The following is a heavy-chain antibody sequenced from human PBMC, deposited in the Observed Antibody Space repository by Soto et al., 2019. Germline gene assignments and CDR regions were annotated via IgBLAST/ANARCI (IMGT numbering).Heavy chain of an antibody. V-gene: IGHV3-30-3*01. CDR3: PQSIAVAGTSGEYFDY. CDR2: ISYDGSNK. CDR1: GFTFSSYA. Sequence: SLRLSCAASGFTFSSYAMHWVRQAPGKGLEWVAVISYDGSNKYYADSVKGRFTISRDNSKNTLYLQMNSLRAEDTAVYYCPQSIAVAGTSGEYFDYWGQGTLVTVSS. J-gene: IGHJ4*02. D-gene: IGHD6-19*01.